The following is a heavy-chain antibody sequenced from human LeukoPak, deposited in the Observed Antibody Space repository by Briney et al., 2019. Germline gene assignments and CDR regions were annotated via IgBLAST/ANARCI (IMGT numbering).Heavy chain of an antibody. Sequence: GGSLRLSCAASGFTFNNYGMNWVRQVPGKGLKWVSGTGGSTGYADSVKGRFTISRDNAKNSPYLQMNNLRAEDTALYHCGRDRSYGSFDYWGQGTLVTVSS. J-gene: IGHJ4*02. CDR3: GRDRSYGSFDY. D-gene: IGHD5-18*01. CDR1: GFTFNNYG. CDR2: TGGST. V-gene: IGHV3-20*01.